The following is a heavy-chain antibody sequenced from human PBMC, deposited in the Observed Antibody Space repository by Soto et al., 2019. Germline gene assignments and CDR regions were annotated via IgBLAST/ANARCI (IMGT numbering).Heavy chain of an antibody. Sequence: GGSLRLSCEASGFTFSSYTMNWVRRAPGKGLEWVATIGGSGDGTYYGDSVKGRFTISRDNSKNTVYLQMNSLRAEDTAIYYCARAREASLLRVPSPYWGQGTLVTVSS. CDR2: IGGSGDGT. V-gene: IGHV3-23*01. J-gene: IGHJ4*02. D-gene: IGHD2-21*02. CDR3: ARAREASLLRVPSPY. CDR1: GFTFSSYT.